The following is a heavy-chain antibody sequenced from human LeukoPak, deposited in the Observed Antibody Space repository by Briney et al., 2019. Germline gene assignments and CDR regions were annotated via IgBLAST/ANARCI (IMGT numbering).Heavy chain of an antibody. CDR3: ARGFVGATSWASFDY. V-gene: IGHV3-74*01. CDR2: INSDGSNT. J-gene: IGHJ4*02. D-gene: IGHD1-26*01. Sequence: GGSLRLSCAASGFTFSSYWMHWVRQAPGKGLVWVSRINSDGSNTNYADSVKGRFTISRDNAKNTLYLQMNSLRAEDTAVYYCARGFVGATSWASFDYWGQGTLVTVSS. CDR1: GFTFSSYW.